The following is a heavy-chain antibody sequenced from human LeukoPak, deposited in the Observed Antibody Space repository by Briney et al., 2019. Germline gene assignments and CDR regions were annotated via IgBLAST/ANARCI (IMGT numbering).Heavy chain of an antibody. J-gene: IGHJ4*02. CDR3: ARGHLKVLRYFDWRVWYFDY. D-gene: IGHD3-9*01. CDR2: IYSGGST. Sequence: GGSLRLSCAASGFTVSSNYMSWVRQAPGKGLEWVSVIYSGGSTYYADSVKGRFTISRDNSKNTLYLQMSSLRAEDTAVYYCARGHLKVLRYFDWRVWYFDYWGQGTLVTVSS. CDR1: GFTVSSNY. V-gene: IGHV3-53*01.